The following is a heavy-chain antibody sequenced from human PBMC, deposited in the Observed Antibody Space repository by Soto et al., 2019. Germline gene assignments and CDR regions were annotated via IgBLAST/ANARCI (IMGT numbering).Heavy chain of an antibody. V-gene: IGHV4-34*01. CDR3: ARRLISLYYYDSSGHPPPGFDP. D-gene: IGHD3-22*01. CDR2: INHSGST. J-gene: IGHJ5*02. Sequence: PSETLSLTCAVYGGSFSGYYWSWIRQPPGKGLEWIGEINHSGSTNYNPSLKSRVTISVDTSKNQFSLKLSSVTAADTAVYYCARRLISLYYYDSSGHPPPGFDPWGQGTLVTVSS. CDR1: GGSFSGYY.